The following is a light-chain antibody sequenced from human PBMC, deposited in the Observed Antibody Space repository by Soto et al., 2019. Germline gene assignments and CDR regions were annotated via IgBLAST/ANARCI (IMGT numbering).Light chain of an antibody. V-gene: IGKV3-11*01. CDR1: QSVSSY. J-gene: IGKJ1*01. CDR3: QQRSNWPT. Sequence: EIVLTQSPDTLSLSPGERATLSCRASQSVSSYLAWYQHKPGQAPRLLIYDASNRATGIPARFSGSGSGTDFTLTISSLEPEDFAVYYCQQRSNWPTFGQGTKVDIK. CDR2: DAS.